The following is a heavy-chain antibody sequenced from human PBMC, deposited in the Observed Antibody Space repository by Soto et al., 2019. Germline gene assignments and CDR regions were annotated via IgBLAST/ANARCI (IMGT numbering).Heavy chain of an antibody. Sequence: SETLSLTCSVSGVSISGYFWSWIRQPPGRGLEWIGYTYHRGSTNYSPSLKSRVAISLDTSENQFSLKVSSVTAADTAVYYCARIGGYHGPLDYWGQGTPVTVSS. CDR1: GVSISGYF. CDR3: ARIGGYHGPLDY. D-gene: IGHD2-15*01. J-gene: IGHJ4*02. V-gene: IGHV4-59*01. CDR2: TYHRGST.